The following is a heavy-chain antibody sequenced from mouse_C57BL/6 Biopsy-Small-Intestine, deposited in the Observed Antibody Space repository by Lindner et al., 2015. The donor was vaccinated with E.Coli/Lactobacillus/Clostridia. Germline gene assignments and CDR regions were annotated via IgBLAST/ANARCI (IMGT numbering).Heavy chain of an antibody. Sequence: VQLQESGAEMVRPGASVKLSCKASGYTFTSYWMHWVKQRPGQGLEWIGKIDPSDSETHYNQKFKDKATLTVDKSSSTAYMQLNSLTSEDSAVYFCASKAYYGNLFDYWGQGTTLTVSS. CDR1: GYTFTSYW. V-gene: IGHV1-52*01. J-gene: IGHJ2*01. CDR2: IDPSDSET. CDR3: ASKAYYGNLFDY. D-gene: IGHD2-10*01.